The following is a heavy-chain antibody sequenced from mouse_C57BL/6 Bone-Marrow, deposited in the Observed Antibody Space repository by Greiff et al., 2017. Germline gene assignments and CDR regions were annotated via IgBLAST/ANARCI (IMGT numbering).Heavy chain of an antibody. D-gene: IGHD3-2*01. CDR2: IYPGDGDT. CDR1: GYAFSSSW. J-gene: IGHJ2*01. Sequence: QVQLQQSGPELVKPGASVKISCKASGYAFSSSWMNWVKQRPGKGLEWIGRIYPGDGDTNYNGKFKGKATLTADKSSSTAYMQLSSLTSEDSAVYFCAREEGDSARDYWGKGTTLTVSS. V-gene: IGHV1-82*01. CDR3: AREEGDSARDY.